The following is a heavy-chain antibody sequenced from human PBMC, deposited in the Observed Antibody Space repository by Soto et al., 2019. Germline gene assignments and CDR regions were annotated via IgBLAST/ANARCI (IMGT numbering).Heavy chain of an antibody. V-gene: IGHV3-30-3*01. J-gene: IGHJ3*02. CDR2: ISYDGSNK. Sequence: GGSLRLSCAASGFTFSSYAMHWVRQAPGKGLEWVAVISYDGSNKYYADSVKGRFTISRDNSKNTLYLQMNSLRAEDTAVYYCARSAVIAAEDLQGDDAFDIWGQGTMVTVSS. CDR3: ARSAVIAAEDLQGDDAFDI. D-gene: IGHD6-13*01. CDR1: GFTFSSYA.